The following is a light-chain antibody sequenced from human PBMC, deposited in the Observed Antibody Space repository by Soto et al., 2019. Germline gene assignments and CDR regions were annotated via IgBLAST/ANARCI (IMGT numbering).Light chain of an antibody. CDR2: EVS. V-gene: IGLV2-8*02. CDR1: SSDVGGYNY. J-gene: IGLJ1*01. CDR3: SSYAGSNNYV. Sequence: QSALTQPPSASRAPGQAVPISCTGTSSDVGGYNYVSWYQQHPGKAPKLMIYEVSKRPSGVPDRFSGSKSGNTASLTVSGLQAEDETDYYCSSYAGSNNYVFGTRTKVTVL.